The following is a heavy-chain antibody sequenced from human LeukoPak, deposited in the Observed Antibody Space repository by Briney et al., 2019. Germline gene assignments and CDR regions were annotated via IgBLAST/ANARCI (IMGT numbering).Heavy chain of an antibody. CDR3: ARDQTLGYYDSSGSYLNYFDY. D-gene: IGHD3-22*01. J-gene: IGHJ4*02. CDR1: GGSISSGDCY. CDR2: IYYSGST. Sequence: PSETLSLTCTVSGGSISSGDCYWSWIRQPPGKGLEWIGYIYYSGSTYYNPSLKSRVTISVDTSKNQFSLKLSSVTAADTAVYYCARDQTLGYYDSSGSYLNYFDYWGQGTLVTVSS. V-gene: IGHV4-30-4*01.